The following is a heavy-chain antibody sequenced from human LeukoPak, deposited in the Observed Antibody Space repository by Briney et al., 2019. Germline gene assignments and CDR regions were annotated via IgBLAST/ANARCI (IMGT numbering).Heavy chain of an antibody. V-gene: IGHV3-23*01. CDR3: AKELWFGELASVY. CDR1: GFTLSSYA. J-gene: IGHJ4*02. D-gene: IGHD3-10*01. Sequence: GGSMRLSCAASGFTLSSYAMSWVRQAPGKGLEWVSAISGSGGSTYYADSVKGRFTISRDNSKNTLYLQMNSLRAEDTAVYYCAKELWFGELASVYWGQGTLVTVSS. CDR2: ISGSGGST.